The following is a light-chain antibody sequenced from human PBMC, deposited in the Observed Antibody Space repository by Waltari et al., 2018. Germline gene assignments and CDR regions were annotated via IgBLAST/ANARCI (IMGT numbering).Light chain of an antibody. Sequence: QAVVTQEPSLTVSPGGTVILPCGSTPGPVPRGHYPYWFQQKPGQAPRTLIYDTSDKHSWTPARFSGFLLGGKAALTLSGAQPEDEADYYCLLFYNHLRVFGGGTKLTVL. J-gene: IGLJ2*01. CDR3: LLFYNHLRV. CDR2: DTS. CDR1: PGPVPRGHY. V-gene: IGLV7-46*01.